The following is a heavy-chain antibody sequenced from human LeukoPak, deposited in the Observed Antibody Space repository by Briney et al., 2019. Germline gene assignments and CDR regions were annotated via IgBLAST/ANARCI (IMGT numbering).Heavy chain of an antibody. D-gene: IGHD3-22*01. V-gene: IGHV3-21*01. CDR1: GFTFSSYS. CDR3: ARVGYYDSSGYLLFDY. Sequence: GGSLGLSCAASGFTFSSYSMTWVRQAPGKGLEWVSSISSSSSYIYCADSVKGQFTISRDNAKNSLYLQMNSLRAEDTAVYYCARVGYYDSSGYLLFDYWGQGTLVTVSS. J-gene: IGHJ4*02. CDR2: ISSSSSYI.